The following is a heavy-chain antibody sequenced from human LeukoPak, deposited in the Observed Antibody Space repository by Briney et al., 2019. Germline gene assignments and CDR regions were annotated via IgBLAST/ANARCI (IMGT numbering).Heavy chain of an antibody. Sequence: PSETLSLTCTVSGGSISSSSYYWGWIRQPPGKGLEWIGSIYYSGSTYYNPSLKSRVTISVDTSKNQFSLKLSSVTAADTAVYYCARMRYGSGSYTYFDYWGQGTLVTVSS. D-gene: IGHD3-10*01. V-gene: IGHV4-39*07. CDR1: GGSISSSSYY. J-gene: IGHJ4*02. CDR3: ARMRYGSGSYTYFDY. CDR2: IYYSGST.